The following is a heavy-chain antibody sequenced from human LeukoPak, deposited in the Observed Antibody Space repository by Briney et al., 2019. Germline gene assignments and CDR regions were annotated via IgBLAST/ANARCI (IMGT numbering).Heavy chain of an antibody. Sequence: SETLSLTCTVSGYSISSGYYWGWSRQPPGEGLGWIVSIYTSGSTYYNPSLKSRVTMSVDTSMNQFSLKLSSVTAADTAVYYCARNTDGYSYGSYYYYYTDVWGKGTTVTISS. CDR1: GYSISSGYY. D-gene: IGHD5-18*01. CDR3: ARNTDGYSYGSYYYYYTDV. CDR2: IYTSGST. V-gene: IGHV4-38-2*02. J-gene: IGHJ6*03.